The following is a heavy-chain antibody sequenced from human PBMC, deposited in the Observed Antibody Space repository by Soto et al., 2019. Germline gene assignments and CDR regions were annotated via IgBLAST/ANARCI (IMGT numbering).Heavy chain of an antibody. Sequence: QITLKESGPTLVKPTQTLTLTCTFSGFSLSTSGVGVGWIRQPPGKALEWLALIYWDVDKRYSPSLKSRLTITKDTSKNQVVLTMTNMDPVDTATYYCAHRRANDFWSGYYTLIWFDPWGQGTLVTVSS. CDR2: IYWDVDK. CDR3: AHRRANDFWSGYYTLIWFDP. D-gene: IGHD3-3*01. CDR1: GFSLSTSGVG. J-gene: IGHJ5*02. V-gene: IGHV2-5*02.